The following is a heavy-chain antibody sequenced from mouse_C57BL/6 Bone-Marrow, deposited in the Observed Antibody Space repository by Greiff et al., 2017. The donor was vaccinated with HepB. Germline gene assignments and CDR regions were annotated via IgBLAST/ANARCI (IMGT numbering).Heavy chain of an antibody. CDR2: INPNNGGT. V-gene: IGHV1-26*01. Sequence: EVQLQQSGPELVKPGASVKISCKASGYTFTDYYMNWVKQSHGKSLEWIGDINPNNGGTSYNQKFKGKATLTVAKSYSTAYMELRSLTSEDSAVYYCARPHYGTGWYFDVWGTGTTVTVSS. J-gene: IGHJ1*03. CDR1: GYTFTDYY. CDR3: ARPHYGTGWYFDV. D-gene: IGHD2-1*01.